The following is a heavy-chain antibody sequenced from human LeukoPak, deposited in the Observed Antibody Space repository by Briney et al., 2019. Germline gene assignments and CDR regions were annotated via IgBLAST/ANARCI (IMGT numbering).Heavy chain of an antibody. V-gene: IGHV1-69*04. CDR1: GGTFSGYA. CDR3: ARELELPQYYFDY. J-gene: IGHJ4*02. D-gene: IGHD1-7*01. CDR2: IIPILGIA. Sequence: GSSVKVSCKASGGTFSGYAISWVRQAPGQGLEWMGRIIPILGIANYAQKFQGRVTITADKSTSTAYMELSSLRSEDTAVYYCARELELPQYYFDYWGQGTLVTVSS.